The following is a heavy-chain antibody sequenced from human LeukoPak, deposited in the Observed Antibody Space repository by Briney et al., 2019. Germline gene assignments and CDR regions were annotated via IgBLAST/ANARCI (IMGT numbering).Heavy chain of an antibody. D-gene: IGHD6-19*01. Sequence: GGSLRLSCGGSGFPFSSYAMGWVRQAPGKGLGWVSGIRGSGGSTEYADSVKGRFTISRDNTKNTLFLQMNSLTVEDTAVYYCTRAGRLGYSSAWVASPRIYHYKDAWGKGTTVIVSS. CDR2: IRGSGGST. J-gene: IGHJ6*04. CDR1: GFPFSSYA. V-gene: IGHV3-23*01. CDR3: TRAGRLGYSSAWVASPRIYHYKDA.